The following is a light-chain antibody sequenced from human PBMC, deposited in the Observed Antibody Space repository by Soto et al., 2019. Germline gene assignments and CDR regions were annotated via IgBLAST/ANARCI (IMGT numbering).Light chain of an antibody. Sequence: EIVLTQSPGTLSLSPGERDTLSCRASQSVSSYLAWYQQKPGQAPRLLIYDASNRATGIPARFSGSGSGTDFTLTITSLEPEDFAVYYCQQRSNWPSTFGGGTKVDI. CDR3: QQRSNWPST. CDR1: QSVSSY. J-gene: IGKJ4*01. V-gene: IGKV3-11*01. CDR2: DAS.